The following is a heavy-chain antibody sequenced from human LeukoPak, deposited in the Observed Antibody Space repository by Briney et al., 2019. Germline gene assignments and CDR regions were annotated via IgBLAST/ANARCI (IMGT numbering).Heavy chain of an antibody. V-gene: IGHV4-59*01. J-gene: IGHJ4*02. D-gene: IGHD3-22*01. CDR3: ARVHPDYDNTDYLTLDS. CDR1: GDSMSGSY. CDR2: ISYSGNI. Sequence: PSETLSLTCTASGDSMSGSYWRWIRQPPGKRLEWIGYISYSGNIKYNPSLDNRVTISLDTSKKQLSLQLTSVTAADTAVYYCARVHPDYDNTDYLTLDSWGPGTLVTVSS.